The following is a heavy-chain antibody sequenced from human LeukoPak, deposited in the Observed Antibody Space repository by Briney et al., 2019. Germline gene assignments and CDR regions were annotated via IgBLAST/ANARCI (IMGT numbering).Heavy chain of an antibody. D-gene: IGHD2/OR15-2a*01. CDR1: GFTFSSYW. Sequence: GSPRLSCAASGFTFSSYWMHWLRQAPGKGLVWVSRISTDGSSTTYADSVKGRFTISRDNGKNTLYLQMNSLRAEDTAVYYCASYLTSIPSGMNVWGQGTTVTVSS. J-gene: IGHJ6*02. CDR3: ASYLTSIPSGMNV. CDR2: ISTDGSST. V-gene: IGHV3-74*01.